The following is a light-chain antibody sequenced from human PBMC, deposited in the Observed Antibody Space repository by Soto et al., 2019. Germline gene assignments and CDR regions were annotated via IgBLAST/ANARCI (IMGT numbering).Light chain of an antibody. J-gene: IGLJ2*01. CDR2: DVS. V-gene: IGLV2-14*02. Sequence: QSVLTQPASVSGLPGQSITISCAGSSGDVGTYNLVSWYQQHPGKAPKVMIYDVSNRPSGVSNRFSGSKSGNTASLTISGLQAEDEADYYCSSYTSSSTVVFGGGTKLTVL. CDR1: SGDVGTYNL. CDR3: SSYTSSSTVV.